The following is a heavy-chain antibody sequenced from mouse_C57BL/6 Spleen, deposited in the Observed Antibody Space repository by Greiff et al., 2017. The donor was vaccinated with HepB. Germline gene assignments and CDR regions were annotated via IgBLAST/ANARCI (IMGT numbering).Heavy chain of an antibody. D-gene: IGHD2-4*01. Sequence: EVQVVESGEGLVKPGGSLKLSCAASGFTFSSYAMSWVRQTPEKRLEWVAYISSGGDYIYYADTVKGRFTISRDNARNTLYLQMSSLKSEDTAMYYCTREGEIYYDYDWFAYWGQGTLVTVSA. CDR2: ISSGGDYI. J-gene: IGHJ3*01. CDR1: GFTFSSYA. V-gene: IGHV5-9-1*02. CDR3: TREGEIYYDYDWFAY.